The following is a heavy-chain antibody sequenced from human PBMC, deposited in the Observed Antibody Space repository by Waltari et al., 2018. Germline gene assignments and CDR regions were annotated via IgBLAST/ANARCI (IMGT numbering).Heavy chain of an antibody. CDR2: IYPSDDSA. V-gene: IGHV1-46*01. CDR3: ARRAAAALLLDY. Sequence: QVQLVQSGAEVRKPGASVKVSCKASGYTFTNYYVDWMRQAPGQGLEWMGVIYPSDDSATYAQTFQGRVTFTKDTSTSTFYMQLSSVTSEDTAVYYCARRAAAALLLDYWGQGTLVTVSS. J-gene: IGHJ4*02. D-gene: IGHD6-13*01. CDR1: GYTFTNYY.